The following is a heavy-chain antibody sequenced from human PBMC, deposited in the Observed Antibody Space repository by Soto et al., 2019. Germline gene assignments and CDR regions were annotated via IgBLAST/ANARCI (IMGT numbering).Heavy chain of an antibody. Sequence: SETLSLTCTFSGCTVSSGSYYWSWVRQPPGKGLEWIGEIYHSGSTNHNPSLKSRVTISVDKSKNQFSLKLSSVTAADTAVYYCAGLGDYFDYWGQGTLVTVSS. CDR2: IYHSGST. CDR1: GCTVSSGSYY. D-gene: IGHD3-22*01. J-gene: IGHJ4*02. V-gene: IGHV4-39*07. CDR3: AGLGDYFDY.